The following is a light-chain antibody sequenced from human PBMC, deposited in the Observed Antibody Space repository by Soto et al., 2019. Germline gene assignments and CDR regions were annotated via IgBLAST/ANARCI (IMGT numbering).Light chain of an antibody. CDR3: QQYNNWPPLT. CDR1: QSVSSN. V-gene: IGKV3-15*01. Sequence: EIVMTQSPATLSVSPGVRATLSCRASQSVSSNLAWYQQKPGQAPRLLIYGASTRATGIPARFSGGGSGTEFTLTISSLQSEDFAVYYCQQYNNWPPLTFGGGTKVEIK. J-gene: IGKJ4*01. CDR2: GAS.